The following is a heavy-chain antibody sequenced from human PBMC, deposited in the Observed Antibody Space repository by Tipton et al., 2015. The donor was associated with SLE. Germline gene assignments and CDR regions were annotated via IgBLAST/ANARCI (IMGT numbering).Heavy chain of an antibody. D-gene: IGHD2-15*01. CDR2: IYTSGST. CDR3: ARGTYCSGGSCYFDY. J-gene: IGHJ4*02. CDR1: GGSISSYY. V-gene: IGHV4-4*07. Sequence: TLSLTCTVSGGSISSYYWSWIRQPAGKGLEWIGRIYTSGSTNYNPSLKSRVTISVDTSKNQFSLKLSSVTAADTAVYYCARGTYCSGGSCYFDYWGQGTLVTVSS.